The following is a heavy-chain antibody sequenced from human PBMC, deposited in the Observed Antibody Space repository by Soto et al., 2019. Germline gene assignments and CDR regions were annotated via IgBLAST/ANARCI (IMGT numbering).Heavy chain of an antibody. V-gene: IGHV3-23*01. D-gene: IGHD3-3*02. CDR2: ISGSGGST. CDR1: GFTFSSYA. CDR3: ATRDRIASFFDIRPPSSSNRMAD. J-gene: IGHJ6*02. Sequence: GGSLRLSCAASGFTFSSYAMSWVRQAPGKGLEWVSAISGSGGSTYYADSVKGRFTISRDNSKNTLYLQMSSLRAEDTAVYYCATRDRIASFFDIRPPSSSNRMADWGQ.